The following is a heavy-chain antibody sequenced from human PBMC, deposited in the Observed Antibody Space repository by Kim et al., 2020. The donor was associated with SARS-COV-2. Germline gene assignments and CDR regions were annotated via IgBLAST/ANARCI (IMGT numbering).Heavy chain of an antibody. D-gene: IGHD3-22*01. Sequence: GGSLRLSCVVSGFSFSDYWMSWVRQAPGKGLEWVGNIKEDGSGKYYVDSVKGRFTISRDNAKNSLYLQMNSLGAEDTAIYHCARGSGHSSDRYVWGQGTTVTVSS. J-gene: IGHJ6*02. CDR3: ARGSGHSSDRYV. CDR2: IKEDGSGK. CDR1: GFSFSDYW. V-gene: IGHV3-7*01.